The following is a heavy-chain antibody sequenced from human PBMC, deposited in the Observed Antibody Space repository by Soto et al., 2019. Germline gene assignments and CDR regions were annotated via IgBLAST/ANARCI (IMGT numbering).Heavy chain of an antibody. D-gene: IGHD3-3*01. Sequence: SETLSLTCTVSGGSISSSSYYWGWIRQPPGKGLEWIGSIYYSGSTYYNPSLKSRVTISVDTSKNQFSLKLSSVTAADTAVYYCASRRITIFGVLTLYWGQGTLVTVSS. V-gene: IGHV4-39*01. CDR1: GGSISSSSYY. CDR3: ASRRITIFGVLTLY. CDR2: IYYSGST. J-gene: IGHJ4*02.